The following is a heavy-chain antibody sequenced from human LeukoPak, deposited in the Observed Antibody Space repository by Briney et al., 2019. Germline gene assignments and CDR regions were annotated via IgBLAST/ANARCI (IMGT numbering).Heavy chain of an antibody. CDR3: ATDYMTTVVTPENAFDI. J-gene: IGHJ3*02. Sequence: ASVKVSCKGSGYTFTSYAMHWVRQAPGKGLEWMGGFDPEDGEAIYAQKFQGRVTMTEDTSTDTAYMELSSLRSEDTAVYYCATDYMTTVVTPENAFDIWGQGTMVTVSP. CDR2: FDPEDGEA. CDR1: GYTFTSYA. D-gene: IGHD4-23*01. V-gene: IGHV1-24*01.